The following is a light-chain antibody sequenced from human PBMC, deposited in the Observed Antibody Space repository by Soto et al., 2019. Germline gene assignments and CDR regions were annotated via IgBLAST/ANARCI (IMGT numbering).Light chain of an antibody. Sequence: DIQMTQSPSSLSASVGDRVTITCRASQSISSYLNWYQQKPGEAPKLLIYDASALPRGVPSRFSGSGSGTKFTLTIASLQTDDFATYYCQQYETFSGTFGPGTKVDIK. CDR1: QSISSY. J-gene: IGKJ1*01. V-gene: IGKV1-5*01. CDR2: DAS. CDR3: QQYETFSGT.